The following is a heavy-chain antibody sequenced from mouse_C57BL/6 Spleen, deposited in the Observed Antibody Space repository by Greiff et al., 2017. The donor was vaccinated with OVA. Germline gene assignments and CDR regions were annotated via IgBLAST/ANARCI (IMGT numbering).Heavy chain of an antibody. D-gene: IGHD2-3*01. V-gene: IGHV1-62-2*01. Sequence: VKLMESGAELVKPGASVKLSCKASGYTFTEYTIHWVKQRSGQGLEWIGWFYPGSGSIKYNEKFKDKATLTADKSSSTVYMELSRLTSEDSAVYFCARGYDGYYPFAYWGQGTLVTVSA. J-gene: IGHJ3*01. CDR1: GYTFTEYT. CDR3: ARGYDGYYPFAY. CDR2: FYPGSGSI.